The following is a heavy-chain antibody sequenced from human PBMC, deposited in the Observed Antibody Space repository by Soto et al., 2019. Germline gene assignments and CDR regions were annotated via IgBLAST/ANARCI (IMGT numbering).Heavy chain of an antibody. CDR2: ISNNGAHT. J-gene: IGHJ6*03. CDR3: ARRGYGSRWPNVYMDV. V-gene: IGHV3-64*01. D-gene: IGHD6-13*01. CDR1: GFTFSNYD. Sequence: EAQLVESGGGLVQPGGSLRLSCVASGFTFSNYDMHWVRQVPGKGLEYVSGISNNGAHTDYAKSVKGRFTISRDNSENTLYLQMGSLRAEDMALYYCARRGYGSRWPNVYMDVWGKGTTVTVSS.